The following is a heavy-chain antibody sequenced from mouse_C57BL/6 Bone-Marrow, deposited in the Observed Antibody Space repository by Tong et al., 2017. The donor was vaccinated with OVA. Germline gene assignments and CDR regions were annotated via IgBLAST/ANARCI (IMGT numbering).Heavy chain of an antibody. J-gene: IGHJ4*01. CDR2: ISDGGSYT. CDR3: ARRVLWLRAMDY. V-gene: IGHV5-4*01. D-gene: IGHD2-2*01. Sequence: EVQLQESGGGLVKPGGSLKLSCAASGSTFSSYAMSWVRQTPEKRLEWVATISDGGSYTYYPDNVKGRFTISRDNAKNTLYLQMSSLKSEDTAMYYCARRVLWLRAMDYWGQGTSVTVSS. CDR1: GSTFSSYA.